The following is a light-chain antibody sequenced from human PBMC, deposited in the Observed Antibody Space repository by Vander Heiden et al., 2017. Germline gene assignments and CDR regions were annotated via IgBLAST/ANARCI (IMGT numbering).Light chain of an antibody. CDR1: DSNIGLNT. CDR3: SAWDKWPHV. V-gene: IGLV1-44*01. CDR2: NNN. J-gene: IGLJ1*01. Sequence: HSLLPPPPSPSPPPGQRDTITCSGSDSNIGLNTVNGYQQLPGTAPKRLIYNNNQRPAGVPDRFSGSKSGTSASLAIIGLQSEDEADYYSSAWDKWPHVFGTGTKVTV.